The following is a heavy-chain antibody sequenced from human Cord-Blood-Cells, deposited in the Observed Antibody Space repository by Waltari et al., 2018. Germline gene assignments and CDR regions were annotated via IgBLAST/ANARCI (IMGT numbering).Heavy chain of an antibody. CDR3: ARQKTGDPSHDAFDI. J-gene: IGHJ3*02. D-gene: IGHD7-27*01. V-gene: IGHV1-69*09. CDR1: GGTFSSYA. CDR2: IIPILGIA. Sequence: QVQLVQSGAAVKKPGSSVKVSCKASGGTFSSYAISWVGQAPGQGLEWMGRIIPILGIANYAQKFQGRVTITADKSTSTAYMELSSLRSEDTAVYYCARQKTGDPSHDAFDIWGQGTMVTVSS.